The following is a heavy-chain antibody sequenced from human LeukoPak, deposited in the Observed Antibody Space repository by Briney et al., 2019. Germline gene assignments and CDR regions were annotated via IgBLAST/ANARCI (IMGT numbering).Heavy chain of an antibody. CDR1: GFTFSKYR. Sequence: PGGSLRLSCAASGFTFSKYRMRWVRQAPGKGLESVSRINTDGTVTTYADSVKGRFTVSRDNADNTMFLQMNSVRDEDTAVYYCATKQWLAPPPDSWGQGTPVTVSS. CDR2: INTDGTVT. D-gene: IGHD6-19*01. CDR3: ATKQWLAPPPDS. V-gene: IGHV3-74*01. J-gene: IGHJ4*02.